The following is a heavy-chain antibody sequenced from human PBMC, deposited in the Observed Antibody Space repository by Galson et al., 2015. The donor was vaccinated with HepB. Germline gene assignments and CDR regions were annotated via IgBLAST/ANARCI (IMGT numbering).Heavy chain of an antibody. CDR1: GFTFSSYW. CDR3: TRDYIDNSGYYREVD. Sequence: SLRLSCAGSGFTFSSYWMTWVRQAPGKGLEWVANIKQDGSEKYYVDSVKGRFTISRDNAKNSLYLQMNSLRAEDTAVHSCTRDYIDNSGYYREVDWGQGTPVTVSS. V-gene: IGHV3-7*01. J-gene: IGHJ4*02. D-gene: IGHD3-22*01. CDR2: IKQDGSEK.